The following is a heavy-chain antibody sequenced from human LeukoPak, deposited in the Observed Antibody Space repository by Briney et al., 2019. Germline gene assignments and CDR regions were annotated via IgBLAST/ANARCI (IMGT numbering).Heavy chain of an antibody. D-gene: IGHD2-2*01. CDR1: GGSVRSSSYY. J-gene: IGHJ6*03. Sequence: SETLSLTCTVSGGSVRSSSYYWGWIRQPPGKGLEWIGSIYYSGSTYYNSSLNSRFTMSVDTSKSQFSLKLSSVTAADTPAYYCAKQGCSSTSCYSWDWYYYYMDVWGKGTTVTVSS. V-gene: IGHV4-39*01. CDR3: AKQGCSSTSCYSWDWYYYYMDV. CDR2: IYYSGST.